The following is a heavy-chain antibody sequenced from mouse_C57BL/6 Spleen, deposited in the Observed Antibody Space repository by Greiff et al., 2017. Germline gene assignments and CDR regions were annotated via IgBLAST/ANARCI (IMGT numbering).Heavy chain of an antibody. Sequence: EVQGVESGGDLVKPGGSLKLSCAASGFTFSSYGMSWVRQTPDKRLEWVATISSGGSYTYYPDSVKGRFTISRDNAKNTLYLQMSSLKSEDTAMYYCASPPITTVVEYWYFEVWGTGTTVTVSS. V-gene: IGHV5-6*01. CDR1: GFTFSSYG. D-gene: IGHD1-1*01. J-gene: IGHJ1*03. CDR2: ISSGGSYT. CDR3: ASPPITTVVEYWYFEV.